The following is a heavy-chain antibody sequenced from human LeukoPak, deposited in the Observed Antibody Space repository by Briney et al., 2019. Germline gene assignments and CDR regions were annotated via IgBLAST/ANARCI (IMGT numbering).Heavy chain of an antibody. J-gene: IGHJ5*02. V-gene: IGHV3-11*01. CDR2: ISSGSYSH. Sequence: GGSLRLSCVVSGFALTGNYMSWIRQAPGKEPEWVAYISSGSYSHYYADSVRGRFTNSRDNSKNSLYLEMSDLRVEDTALYYCARGKRTFDPWGQGTLVTVTS. CDR1: GFALTGNY. CDR3: ARGKRTFDP.